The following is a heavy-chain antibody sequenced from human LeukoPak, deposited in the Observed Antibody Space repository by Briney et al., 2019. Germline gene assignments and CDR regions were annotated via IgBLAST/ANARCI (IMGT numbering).Heavy chain of an antibody. Sequence: ASVTVSCKASGYTFTSYAMNWVRQAPGQGLEWMGWINTNTGNPTYAQGFTGRFVFSLDTSVSTAYLQISSLKAEDTAVYYCAREGLDYYDSSGYSELDYWGQGTLVTVSS. CDR2: INTNTGNP. J-gene: IGHJ4*02. CDR3: AREGLDYYDSSGYSELDY. CDR1: GYTFTSYA. D-gene: IGHD3-22*01. V-gene: IGHV7-4-1*02.